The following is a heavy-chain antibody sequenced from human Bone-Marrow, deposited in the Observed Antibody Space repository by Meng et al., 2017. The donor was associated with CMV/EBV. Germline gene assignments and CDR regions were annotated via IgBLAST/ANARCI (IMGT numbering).Heavy chain of an antibody. Sequence: SETLSLTCAVYGGSFSGYYWSWIRQPPGKGPEWIGEINHSGSTNYNPSLKSRVTISVDTSKNQFSLKLSSVTAADTAVYYCARAAEAAAATLWVNWFDPWGQGTLVTVPS. CDR2: INHSGST. D-gene: IGHD6-13*01. CDR1: GGSFSGYY. CDR3: ARAAEAAAATLWVNWFDP. J-gene: IGHJ5*02. V-gene: IGHV4-34*01.